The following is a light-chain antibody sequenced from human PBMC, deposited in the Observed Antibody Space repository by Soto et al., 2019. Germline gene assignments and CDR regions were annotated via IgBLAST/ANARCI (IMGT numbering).Light chain of an antibody. Sequence: DIQMTQSPSPLSASVGDRVTISCLANQSISNHLNWYQQKPGKAPNLLIFAASSLQSGVPSRFSGSGSGTDFTLIISSLQREDFATYYCQQSYSSWWTFGQGTKVDIK. V-gene: IGKV1-39*01. CDR1: QSISNH. CDR2: AAS. J-gene: IGKJ1*01. CDR3: QQSYSSWWT.